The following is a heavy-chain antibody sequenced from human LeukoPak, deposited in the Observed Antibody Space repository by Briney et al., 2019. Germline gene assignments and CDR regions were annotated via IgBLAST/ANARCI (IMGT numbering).Heavy chain of an antibody. CDR2: INPNGGGT. CDR1: GHTFTGYY. CDR3: AMTSSQYNWFDP. J-gene: IGHJ5*02. Sequence: ASVKVSCKASGHTFTGYYMHWVRQAPGQGLEWMGWINPNGGGTNYAQKFQGRVTMTRDTSISTAYMELSRLRSDDTAVYYCAMTSSQYNWFDPWGQGTLVTVSS. D-gene: IGHD2-2*01. V-gene: IGHV1-2*02.